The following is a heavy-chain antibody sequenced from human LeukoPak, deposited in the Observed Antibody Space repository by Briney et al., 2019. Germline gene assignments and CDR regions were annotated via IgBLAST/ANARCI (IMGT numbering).Heavy chain of an antibody. Sequence: HPGRSLRLSCAASGFTFSSYAMHWVRQAPGKGLEWVAVISYDGSNKYYADSVKGRFTISRDNSKNTLYLQMNSLRAEDTAVYYCARGATRYFDYWGQGTLVTVSS. CDR3: ARGATRYFDY. D-gene: IGHD1-26*01. J-gene: IGHJ4*02. CDR1: GFTFSSYA. CDR2: ISYDGSNK. V-gene: IGHV3-30-3*01.